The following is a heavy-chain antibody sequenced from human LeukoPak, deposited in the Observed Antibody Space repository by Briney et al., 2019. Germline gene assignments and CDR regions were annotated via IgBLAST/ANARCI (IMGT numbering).Heavy chain of an antibody. CDR2: ISWNSGSI. D-gene: IGHD6-6*01. Sequence: PGGSLRLSRAASGFTFDDYAMHWPRQAPGKGLEWVSGISWNSGSIGYADSVKGRFTISRDNAKNSLYLQMNSLRAEDTALYYCAKRLYSSSTHWFDPWGQGTLVTVSS. CDR1: GFTFDDYA. J-gene: IGHJ5*02. V-gene: IGHV3-9*01. CDR3: AKRLYSSSTHWFDP.